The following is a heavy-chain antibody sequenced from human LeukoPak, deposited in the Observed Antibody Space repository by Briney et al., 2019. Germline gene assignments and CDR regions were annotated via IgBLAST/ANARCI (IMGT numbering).Heavy chain of an antibody. J-gene: IGHJ3*02. Sequence: GGSLRLSCAASGFTFSSYSMNWVRQAPGKGLEWVSSISSSSSYIYYADSVKGRFTISRDNAKNSLYLQMNSLRAEDTAVYYCARDRRITIFGVVTYGDAFDIWGQGTMVTVSS. CDR3: ARDRRITIFGVVTYGDAFDI. CDR2: ISSSSSYI. CDR1: GFTFSSYS. D-gene: IGHD3-3*01. V-gene: IGHV3-21*01.